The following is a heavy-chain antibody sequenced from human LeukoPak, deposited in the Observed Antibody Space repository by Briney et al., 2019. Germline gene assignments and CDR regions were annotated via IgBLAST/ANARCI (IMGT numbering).Heavy chain of an antibody. D-gene: IGHD2-15*01. Sequence: SVKVSCKASGFTFTSSAMHWVRQSRGQRLEWIGWIVVGSGNTNYAQKFQERVTITRDMSTSTAYMELSSLRSEDTAVYYCAADRVVGYGMDVWGQGTTVTVSS. CDR1: GFTFTSSA. CDR3: AADRVVGYGMDV. CDR2: IVVGSGNT. V-gene: IGHV1-58*02. J-gene: IGHJ6*02.